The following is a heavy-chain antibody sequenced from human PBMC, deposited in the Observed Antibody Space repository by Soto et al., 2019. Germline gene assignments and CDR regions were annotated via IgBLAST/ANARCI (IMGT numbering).Heavy chain of an antibody. CDR2: ISSSSSTI. J-gene: IGHJ3*02. V-gene: IGHV3-48*01. D-gene: IGHD2-8*01. CDR1: GFTFSSYS. Sequence: EVQLVESGGGLVQPGGSLRLSCAASGFTFSSYSMNWVRQAPGKGLEWVSDISSSSSTIYYADSVKGRFTISRDNAKNSLYLQMNSLRAEDTAVYYSARHESDIVVMVYDAFDIWGQGTMVTVSS. CDR3: ARHESDIVVMVYDAFDI.